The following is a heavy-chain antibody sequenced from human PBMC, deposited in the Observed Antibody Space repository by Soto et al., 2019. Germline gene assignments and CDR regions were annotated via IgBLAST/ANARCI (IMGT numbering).Heavy chain of an antibody. Sequence: QVHLEQSGAEVKKPGSSVKVYCKASGGTFRTAAISWVRQAPGQGLEWLGGIMPVFRTPDYAQKFQGRVTITADESSSTAYMELSGLRSDDTAVYYCARDNDRPQLGGNYYYILDVWGQGTTITVSS. CDR1: GGTFRTAA. V-gene: IGHV1-69*12. CDR2: IMPVFRTP. D-gene: IGHD2-8*01. CDR3: ARDNDRPQLGGNYYYILDV. J-gene: IGHJ6*02.